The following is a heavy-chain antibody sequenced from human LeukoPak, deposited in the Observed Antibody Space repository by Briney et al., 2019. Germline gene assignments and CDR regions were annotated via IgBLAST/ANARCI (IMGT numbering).Heavy chain of an antibody. V-gene: IGHV4-59*01. CDR3: ARATGYGSGSYNDY. Sequence: SETLSLTCTVSGGSISSYYWSWIRQPPGKGLEWIGYIYYSGSTNYNPSLKSRVTISVDTSKNQFSLKLSPVTAADTAVYYCARATGYGSGSYNDYWGQGTLVTVSS. CDR1: GGSISSYY. D-gene: IGHD3-10*01. J-gene: IGHJ4*02. CDR2: IYYSGST.